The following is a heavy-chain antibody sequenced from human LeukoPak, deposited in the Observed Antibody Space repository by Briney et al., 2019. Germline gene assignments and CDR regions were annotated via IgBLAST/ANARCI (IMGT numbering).Heavy chain of an antibody. D-gene: IGHD3-10*01. Sequence: PGGSLRLSCTASGFTFSSYTMNWVRQAPGKGLEWVSSISSSSSYIYYADSVKGRFTISRDNAKNSLYLQMNSLRAEDTAVYYCARGGEYTPRRFDPWGQGTLVTVSS. J-gene: IGHJ5*02. V-gene: IGHV3-21*01. CDR2: ISSSSSYI. CDR1: GFTFSSYT. CDR3: ARGGEYTPRRFDP.